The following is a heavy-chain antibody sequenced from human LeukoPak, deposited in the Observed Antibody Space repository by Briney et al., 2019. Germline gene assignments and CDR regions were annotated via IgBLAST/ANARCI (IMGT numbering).Heavy chain of an antibody. D-gene: IGHD3-16*01. CDR2: ISYDGSNK. V-gene: IGHV3-30*04. CDR3: ARAFGGASDFDY. J-gene: IGHJ4*02. CDR1: GIHFSKFA. Sequence: GAPRLSFSAPGIHFSKFAKDWGRPGPGKGVGWVAVISYDGSNKYYADSVKGRFTIPRDNSKNTLYLQMNSLRAEDTAVYYCARAFGGASDFDYWGQGTLVTVSS.